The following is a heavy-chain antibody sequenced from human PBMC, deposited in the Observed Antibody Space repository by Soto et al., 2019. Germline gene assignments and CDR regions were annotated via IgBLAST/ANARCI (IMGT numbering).Heavy chain of an antibody. D-gene: IGHD6-6*01. J-gene: IGHJ6*02. Sequence: SVKVSCKASGGTFSSYAISWVRQAPGQGLEWMGGIIPIFGTANYAQKFQGRVTITADESTSTAYMELSSLRSEDTAVYYCADSSSYYYYGMGVWGQGTTVTVSS. CDR1: GGTFSSYA. CDR2: IIPIFGTA. V-gene: IGHV1-69*13. CDR3: ADSSSYYYYGMGV.